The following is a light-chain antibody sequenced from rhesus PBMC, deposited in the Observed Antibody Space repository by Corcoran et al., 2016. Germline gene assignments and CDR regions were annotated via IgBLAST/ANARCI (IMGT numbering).Light chain of an antibody. Sequence: QAALTQPRSVSGSPGQSVTISCTGASSDIGHYNFVSWYQEHPGTAPKLMIYEVSKRPSGVSDRFSGSKSDNPASLTISGLQAEDEADSYCSSYGGSNTYYLFGGGTRLTVL. CDR1: SSDIGHYNF. J-gene: IGLJ1*01. CDR2: EVS. CDR3: SSYGGSNTYYL. V-gene: IGLV2-32*02.